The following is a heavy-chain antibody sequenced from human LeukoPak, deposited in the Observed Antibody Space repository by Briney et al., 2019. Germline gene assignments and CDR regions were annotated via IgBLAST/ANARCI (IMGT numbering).Heavy chain of an antibody. V-gene: IGHV3-74*03. CDR3: ARDKGYTMDV. D-gene: IGHD5-18*01. Sequence: GGSLRPSCEASGFSINNYWLHWVRQAPGKGLVWVSHINGDGSRLTYVDSVKGRFTISRDNAKNTLYLQINSLTTEDTAVYYCARDKGYTMDVWGQGTTVTVSS. CDR1: GFSINNYW. J-gene: IGHJ6*02. CDR2: INGDGSRL.